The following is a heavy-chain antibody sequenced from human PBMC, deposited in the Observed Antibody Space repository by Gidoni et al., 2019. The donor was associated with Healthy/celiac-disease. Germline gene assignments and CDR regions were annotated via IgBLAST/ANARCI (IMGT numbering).Heavy chain of an antibody. CDR1: GYTLTELS. CDR2: FDPEDGET. CDR3: ATAPHNRGQWPKLIAYYYYGMDV. Sequence: QVQLVQSGAEVKKPGAAVKVSCKVSGYTLTELSMHWVRQAPGKGLEWMGGFDPEDGETIYAQKFQGRVTMTEDTSTDTAYMELSSLRSEDTAVYYCATAPHNRGQWPKLIAYYYYGMDVWGQGTTVTVSS. V-gene: IGHV1-24*01. D-gene: IGHD6-19*01. J-gene: IGHJ6*02.